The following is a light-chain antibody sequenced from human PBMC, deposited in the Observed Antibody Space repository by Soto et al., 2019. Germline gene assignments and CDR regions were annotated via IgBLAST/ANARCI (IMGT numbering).Light chain of an antibody. CDR3: QKYYSALS. Sequence: DIQMTQSPSSLSASVGDRVTITCRASQVISRYLAWYQQKPGKAPTLLIYGASTLHSGVPYRFSGSGSGTDFTLTISSLRPEDGATDYCQKYYSALSFGGGTKVEIK. J-gene: IGKJ4*01. CDR2: GAS. V-gene: IGKV1-27*01. CDR1: QVISRY.